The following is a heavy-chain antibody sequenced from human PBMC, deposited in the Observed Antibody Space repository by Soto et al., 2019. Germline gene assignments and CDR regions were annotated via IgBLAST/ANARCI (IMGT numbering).Heavy chain of an antibody. Sequence: QVQLQQWGAGLLKPSETLSLTCAVYGGSFSGYYWTWIRQPPGTGLEWIGEINHSGSTNYDPSLKSRVTISVDTSQNQFSLKLTSVTAADTAVYYCARYKITGLFDYWGQGTLVTVSS. D-gene: IGHD2-8*02. CDR1: GGSFSGYY. CDR3: ARYKITGLFDY. CDR2: INHSGST. V-gene: IGHV4-34*01. J-gene: IGHJ4*02.